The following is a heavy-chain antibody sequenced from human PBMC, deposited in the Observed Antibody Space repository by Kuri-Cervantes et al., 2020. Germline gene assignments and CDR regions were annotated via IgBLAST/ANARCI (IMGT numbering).Heavy chain of an antibody. CDR2: IKQDGSEK. CDR1: GFTFSSYG. J-gene: IGHJ4*02. CDR3: ARDDAAEDWLLTSLYYFDY. Sequence: GESLKISCAASGFTFSSYGMHWVRQAPGKGLEWVANIKQDGSEKYYVDSVKGRFTISRDNAKNSLYLQMNSLRAEDTAVYYCARDDAAEDWLLTSLYYFDYWGQGTLVTVSS. D-gene: IGHD3/OR15-3a*01. V-gene: IGHV3-7*01.